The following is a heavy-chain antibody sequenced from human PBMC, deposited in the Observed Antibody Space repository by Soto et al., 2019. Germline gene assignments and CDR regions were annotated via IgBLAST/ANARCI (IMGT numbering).Heavy chain of an antibody. V-gene: IGHV4-59*08. CDR2: IYYSGST. CDR1: GGSISSYY. CDR3: ARHAAEWLGTTFAY. J-gene: IGHJ4*02. Sequence: SDTLSLTCTVSGGSISSYYWSWIRQPPGKGLEWIGYIYYSGSTNYNPSLESRVTISVDTSKNQFSLKLSSVTAADTAVYYCARHAAEWLGTTFAYWGEGTLVTVS. D-gene: IGHD3-3*01.